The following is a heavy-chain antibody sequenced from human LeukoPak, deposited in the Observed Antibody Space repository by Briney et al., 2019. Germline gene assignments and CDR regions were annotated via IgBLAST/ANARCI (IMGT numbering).Heavy chain of an antibody. CDR1: GFTFSSSA. J-gene: IGHJ4*02. D-gene: IGHD2-15*01. CDR3: AKQLGYCSDGSCYFPY. V-gene: IGHV3-23*01. Sequence: GGSLRLSCAASGFTFSSSAMSWVRQAPGKGLEWVSTISNNGGYTYYADSVQGRFTISRDNTKSTLCLQMNSLRAEDTAVYYCAKQLGYCSDGSCYFPYWGQGTLVTVSS. CDR2: ISNNGGYT.